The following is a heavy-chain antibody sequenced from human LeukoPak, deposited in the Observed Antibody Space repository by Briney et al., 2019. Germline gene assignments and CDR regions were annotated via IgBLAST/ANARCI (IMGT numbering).Heavy chain of an antibody. CDR2: INPSGGNT. Sequence: ASVKVSYKASGYTFTNYYIHWVRQAPGQGREGMGLINPSGGNTNYTENLQGRVTITRDTSTSTVYMGLRSVRCEDTAVYFCGGVYYCYNYSYYIWGQGPTVPVPS. J-gene: IGHJ3*02. D-gene: IGHD5-24*01. CDR3: GGVYYCYNYSYYI. V-gene: IGHV1-46*01. CDR1: GYTFTNYY.